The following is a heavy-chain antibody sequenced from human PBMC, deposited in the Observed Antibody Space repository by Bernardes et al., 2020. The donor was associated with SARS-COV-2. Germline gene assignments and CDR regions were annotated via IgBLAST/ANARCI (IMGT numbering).Heavy chain of an antibody. CDR2: IYPSDSKT. J-gene: IGHJ4*02. CDR1: GYRFTTYF. D-gene: IGHD2-21*02. CDR3: VRRAGDGHYFDY. V-gene: IGHV5-51*01. Sequence: GESLKISCQGSGYRFTTYFIGWVRQTPGKGLEWMGLIYPSDSKTRFSPSFEGRVTISVDTSISTAYLQWTSLQASDSAMYYCVRRAGDGHYFDYWGQGTLVTVSS.